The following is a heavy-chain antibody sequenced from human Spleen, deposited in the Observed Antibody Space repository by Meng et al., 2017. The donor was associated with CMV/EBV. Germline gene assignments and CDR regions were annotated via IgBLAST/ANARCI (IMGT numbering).Heavy chain of an antibody. CDR3: ARAPPSFIAGFDY. J-gene: IGHJ4*02. D-gene: IGHD2-21*01. CDR2: MNPNSGNT. CDR1: GGTFSSYT. Sequence: ASVKVSCKASGGTFSSYTISWVRQATGQGLEWMGWMNPNSGNTGYAQKFQGRVTMTRNTSISTAYMELSSLRSEDTAVYYCARAPPSFIAGFDYWGQGTLVTVSS. V-gene: IGHV1-8*02.